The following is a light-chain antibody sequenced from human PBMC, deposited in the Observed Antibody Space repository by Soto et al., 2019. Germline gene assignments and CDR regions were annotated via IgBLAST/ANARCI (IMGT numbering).Light chain of an antibody. V-gene: IGKV1-39*01. CDR3: QQSYSTPMWT. CDR1: QSISTY. Sequence: DIQMTQSPSSLSASVGDRVTITCRASQSISTYLNWYQQKPGKAPKVLIYAASSLQSGVPSRFSGSGSGTDFTLTVSNLQPEDSANYYCQQSYSTPMWTFGQGTKVDIK. CDR2: AAS. J-gene: IGKJ1*01.